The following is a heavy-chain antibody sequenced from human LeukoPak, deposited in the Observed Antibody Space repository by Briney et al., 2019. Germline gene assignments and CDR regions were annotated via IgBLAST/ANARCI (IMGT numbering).Heavy chain of an antibody. V-gene: IGHV4-34*01. J-gene: IGHJ5*02. CDR3: ARATYYDLLSGSKKGWFDP. Sequence: SETLSLTCAVYGGSFSGYYWSWIRQPPGKGLEWIGEINHSGSTNYNPSLKSRVTISVDTSKNQFSLKLSSVTAADTAVYYCARATYYDLLSGSKKGWFDPWGQGTLVTVSS. CDR1: GGSFSGYY. D-gene: IGHD3-3*01. CDR2: INHSGST.